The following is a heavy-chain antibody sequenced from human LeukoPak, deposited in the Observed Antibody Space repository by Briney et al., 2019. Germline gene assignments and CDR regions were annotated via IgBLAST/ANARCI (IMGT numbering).Heavy chain of an antibody. D-gene: IGHD3-22*01. Sequence: SQTLSLTCTVSGGSINSYYWSWIRQPAGKGLEWIGRIYTSGSTNYNSSLKSRVTMSVDTSKNQFSLKLSSVTAADTAVYYCATGDSRTYYYDSSGDKPAIDYWGQGTLVTVSS. CDR3: ATGDSRTYYYDSSGDKPAIDY. CDR1: GGSINSYY. CDR2: IYTSGST. J-gene: IGHJ4*02. V-gene: IGHV4-4*07.